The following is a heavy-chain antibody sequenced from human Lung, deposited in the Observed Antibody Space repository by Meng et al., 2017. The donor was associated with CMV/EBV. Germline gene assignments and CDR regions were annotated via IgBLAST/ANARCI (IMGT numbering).Heavy chain of an antibody. CDR1: VASITNRIW. CDR2: IPHRGSS. D-gene: IGHD3-10*01. J-gene: IGHJ1*01. CDR3: LRRSGGSV. V-gene: IGHV4-4*02. Sequence: ALVGAAGHVLGSRADTPSLTCAVSVASITNRIWWVWVRQPPGKGLEWIGEIPHRGSSAYNPSLKSRVSMSIDKSKNQFSLKLTSVTAADTAVYHCLRRSGGSVWGQGTLVPSPQ.